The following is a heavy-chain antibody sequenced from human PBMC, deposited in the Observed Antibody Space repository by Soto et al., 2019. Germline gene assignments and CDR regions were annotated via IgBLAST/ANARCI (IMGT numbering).Heavy chain of an antibody. V-gene: IGHV3-30-3*01. Sequence: GGSLRLSCAASGFTFSIYAMHWVRQAPGKGLEWVAVISYDGSNKYYADSVKGRFTISRDNSKNTLYLQMNSLRAEDTAVYYCARDRITIFGVVIIYYYYGMDVWGQGTTVTVSS. D-gene: IGHD3-3*01. J-gene: IGHJ6*02. CDR3: ARDRITIFGVVIIYYYYGMDV. CDR2: ISYDGSNK. CDR1: GFTFSIYA.